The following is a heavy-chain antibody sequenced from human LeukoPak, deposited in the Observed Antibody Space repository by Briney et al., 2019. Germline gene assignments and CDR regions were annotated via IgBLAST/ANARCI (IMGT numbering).Heavy chain of an antibody. CDR1: GGSFSGYY. CDR3: ARGRRPDIVLMVYAIRRGGYFDY. CDR2: INHSGST. Sequence: SETLSLTCAVYGGSFSGYYWSWIRQPPGKGLEWIGEINHSGSTNYNPSLKSRVTISVDTSKNQFSLKLSSVTAADTAVYYCARGRRPDIVLMVYAIRRGGYFDYWGQGTLVTVSS. D-gene: IGHD2-8*01. J-gene: IGHJ4*02. V-gene: IGHV4-34*01.